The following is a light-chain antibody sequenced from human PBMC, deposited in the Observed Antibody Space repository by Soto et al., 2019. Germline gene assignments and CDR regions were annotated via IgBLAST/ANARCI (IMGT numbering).Light chain of an antibody. CDR3: QQYHDWPLT. Sequence: EIVMTQSPVTLSVSPGERATLSCRATQSVSSNLAWYQQKPGQAPRLLIYGASTRATGIPANFSGSGSGTEFTLTISSLQSEDFAVYYCQQYHDWPLTFGGGTKVEIK. CDR2: GAS. CDR1: QSVSSN. V-gene: IGKV3-15*01. J-gene: IGKJ4*01.